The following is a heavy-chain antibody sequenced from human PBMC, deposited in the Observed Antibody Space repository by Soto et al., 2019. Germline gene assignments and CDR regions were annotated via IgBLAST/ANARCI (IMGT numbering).Heavy chain of an antibody. V-gene: IGHV3-23*01. D-gene: IGHD1-26*01. Sequence: GGSLRLSCAASGFSFSSYAMSWVRQAPGKGLEWVAALSGSGGSTYYADSVKGRFTISRDNSKDTLFLQMNSLRAEDTAVYYCASRILVATMSFDYWGQGTLVTVSS. CDR3: ASRILVATMSFDY. J-gene: IGHJ4*02. CDR2: LSGSGGST. CDR1: GFSFSSYA.